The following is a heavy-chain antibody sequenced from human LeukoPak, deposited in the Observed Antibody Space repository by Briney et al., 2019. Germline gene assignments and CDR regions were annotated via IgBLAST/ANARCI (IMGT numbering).Heavy chain of an antibody. CDR3: ARDLSDTVACMDV. D-gene: IGHD4-11*01. V-gene: IGHV3-21*01. Sequence: SGGSLRLSCAASGFTFSSYSMNWVRQAPGKGLEWVSSISSSSSYIYYADSVKGRFTISRDNAKNSLYLQMNSLRAEDTAVYYCARDLSDTVACMDVWGKGTTVTVSS. J-gene: IGHJ6*03. CDR2: ISSSSSYI. CDR1: GFTFSSYS.